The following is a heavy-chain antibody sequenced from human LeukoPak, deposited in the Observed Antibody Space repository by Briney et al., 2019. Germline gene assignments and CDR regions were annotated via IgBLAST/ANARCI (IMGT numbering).Heavy chain of an antibody. D-gene: IGHD3-22*01. CDR1: GFTFSSYA. CDR2: ISYDGSNK. Sequence: GGSLRLSCAASGFTFSSYAMHWVRQAPGKGLEWVAVISYDGSNKYYADSAKGRFTISRDNSKNTLYLQMNSLRAEDTAVYHCARGSYYYDSSAYYSPSYYFDYWGQGTLVTVSS. J-gene: IGHJ4*02. CDR3: ARGSYYYDSSAYYSPSYYFDY. V-gene: IGHV3-30-3*01.